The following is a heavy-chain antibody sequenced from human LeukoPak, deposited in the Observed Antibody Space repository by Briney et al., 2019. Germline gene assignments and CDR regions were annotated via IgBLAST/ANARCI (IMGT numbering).Heavy chain of an antibody. J-gene: IGHJ3*02. D-gene: IGHD2-15*01. CDR2: IIPIFGTA. V-gene: IGHV1-69*13. CDR1: GGTFISYT. Sequence: SVKVSRKASGGTFISYTLSWVRQAPGQGLEWMGGIIPIFGTANYAQKFQGRVTITADESTSTAYMELSSLRSEDTAVYYCARDSSVGLDAFDIWGQGTMVTVSS. CDR3: ARDSSVGLDAFDI.